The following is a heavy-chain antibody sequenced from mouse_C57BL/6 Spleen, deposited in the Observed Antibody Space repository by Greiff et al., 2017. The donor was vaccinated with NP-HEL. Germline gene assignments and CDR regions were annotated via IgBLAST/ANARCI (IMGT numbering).Heavy chain of an antibody. D-gene: IGHD2-2*01. V-gene: IGHV1-85*01. J-gene: IGHJ4*01. Sequence: VKLVESGPELVKPGASVKLSCKASGYTFTSYDINWVKQRPGQGLEWIGWLYPRDGSTKYNEKFKGKATLTVDTSSSTAYMELHSLTSEDSAVYFCARWLPSYAMDDWGQGTSVTVSS. CDR1: GYTFTSYD. CDR2: LYPRDGST. CDR3: ARWLPSYAMDD.